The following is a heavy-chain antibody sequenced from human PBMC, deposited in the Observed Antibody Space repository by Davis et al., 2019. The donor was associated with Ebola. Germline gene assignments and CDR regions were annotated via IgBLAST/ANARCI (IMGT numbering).Heavy chain of an antibody. Sequence: SVKVSCKASGGTFSSYAISWVRQAPGQGLEWMGRIIPILGIANYAQKFQGRVTITADKSTSTVYMELSSLRSEDTAVYYCARGSRRDLTMIVVNYYYGMDVWGQGTTVTVSS. CDR3: ARGSRRDLTMIVVNYYYGMDV. V-gene: IGHV1-69*04. CDR2: IIPILGIA. D-gene: IGHD3-22*01. J-gene: IGHJ6*02. CDR1: GGTFSSYA.